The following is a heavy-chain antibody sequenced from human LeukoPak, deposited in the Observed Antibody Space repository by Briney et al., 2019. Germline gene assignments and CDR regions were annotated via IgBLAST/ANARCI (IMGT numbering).Heavy chain of an antibody. CDR3: ARLSTIGDSSGYFVN. CDR2: INPNRGGT. V-gene: IGHV1-2*06. J-gene: IGHJ4*02. D-gene: IGHD3-22*01. Sequence: GASVKVSCKTSGYTFTGYYMHWVRQAPGQGLEWMGRINPNRGGTNYAQKFQGRVTMTGDTFISTAYMELSSLRSDDTAVYYCARLSTIGDSSGYFVNWGQGTLVTVSS. CDR1: GYTFTGYY.